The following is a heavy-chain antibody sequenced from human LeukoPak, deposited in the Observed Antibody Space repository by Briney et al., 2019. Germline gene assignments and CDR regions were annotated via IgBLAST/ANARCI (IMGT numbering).Heavy chain of an antibody. Sequence: GRSLRLSCAASGFTFSSYGMHGVRQAPGKGLEWGAVIWYDGSNKYYGDSVKGRFTIARGNSKKTLYLQMNRLRVEATAVYYCARGDGYNAAEYLQHWGQGTLVTVS. CDR1: GFTFSSYG. D-gene: IGHD5-24*01. CDR2: IWYDGSNK. J-gene: IGHJ1*01. CDR3: ARGDGYNAAEYLQH. V-gene: IGHV3-33*01.